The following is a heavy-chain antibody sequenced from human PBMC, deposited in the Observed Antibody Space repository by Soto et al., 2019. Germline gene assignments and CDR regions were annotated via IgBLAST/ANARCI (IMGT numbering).Heavy chain of an antibody. V-gene: IGHV4-31*03. D-gene: IGHD6-13*01. Sequence: QVQLQESGPGLVKPSQPLSLICTVSGGSINSGGYYWNWIRQHPRTGLEWIGNIFYSGSTYYNPFLRSRVSIPADTSDNQSSLTLSSVTAADTAVYFCAKGYRPSGYSSSWVFDYWGQGTLVDVSS. CDR3: AKGYRPSGYSSSWVFDY. J-gene: IGHJ4*02. CDR2: IFYSGST. CDR1: GGSINSGGYY.